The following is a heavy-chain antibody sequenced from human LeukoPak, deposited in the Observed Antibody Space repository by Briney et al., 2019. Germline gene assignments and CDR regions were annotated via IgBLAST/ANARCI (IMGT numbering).Heavy chain of an antibody. CDR1: GYTFTGYY. V-gene: IGHV1-2*02. CDR2: INPNSGGT. J-gene: IGHJ4*02. Sequence: ASVKVSCKASGYTFTGYYMHWVRQAPGQGLEWMGWINPNSGGTNYAQKFQGRVTMTRDTSISTAYMELSRLRSDDTAVYYCARSSIAVAGKPFDYWGQGTLVTVSS. CDR3: ARSSIAVAGKPFDY. D-gene: IGHD6-19*01.